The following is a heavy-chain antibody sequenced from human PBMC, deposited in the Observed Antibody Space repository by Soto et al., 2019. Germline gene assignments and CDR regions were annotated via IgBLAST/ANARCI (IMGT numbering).Heavy chain of an antibody. CDR1: GGSFSGYY. Sequence: KASETLSLTCAVYGGSFSGYYWSWIRQPPGKGLEWIGEINHSGSTNYNPSLKSRGTISVDTSKNQFSLKLSSVTAADTAVYYCARGPKPAASYYFDYWGQGTLVTVSS. V-gene: IGHV4-34*01. CDR3: ARGPKPAASYYFDY. J-gene: IGHJ4*02. D-gene: IGHD2-2*01. CDR2: INHSGST.